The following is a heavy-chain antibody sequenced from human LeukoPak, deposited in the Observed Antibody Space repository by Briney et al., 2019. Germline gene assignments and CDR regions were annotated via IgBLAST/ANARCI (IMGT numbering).Heavy chain of an antibody. Sequence: SETLSLTCTVSGGSISSYYWSWIRQPPVKGLEWIGYIYYSGSTNYNPSLKSRVTISVDTSKNQFSLKLSSVTAADTAVYYCARDSGPFYCSGRSCYSGDAFDIWGQGTMVTVSS. CDR2: IYYSGST. CDR3: ARDSGPFYCSGRSCYSGDAFDI. J-gene: IGHJ3*02. V-gene: IGHV4-59*01. CDR1: GGSISSYY. D-gene: IGHD2-15*01.